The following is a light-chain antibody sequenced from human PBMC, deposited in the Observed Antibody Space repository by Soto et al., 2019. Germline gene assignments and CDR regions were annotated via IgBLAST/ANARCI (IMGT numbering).Light chain of an antibody. CDR2: GAS. Sequence: EIELTQSPGTLSLSPGERATLSCRASQSVSSSYLAWYQQKPGQAPRLLIYGASSRGTGIPDRFSGSGSGTDFTLTISRLEPEDFAVYYCQQYGSSPWTFGQGTKGDIK. CDR3: QQYGSSPWT. CDR1: QSVSSSY. V-gene: IGKV3-20*01. J-gene: IGKJ1*01.